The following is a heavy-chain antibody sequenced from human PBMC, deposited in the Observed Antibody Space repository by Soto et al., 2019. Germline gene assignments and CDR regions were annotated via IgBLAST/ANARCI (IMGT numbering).Heavy chain of an antibody. CDR3: AAGGGLRRYY. V-gene: IGHV4-30-2*01. CDR2: IYHSGST. J-gene: IGHJ4*02. CDR1: GGSISSGGYS. Sequence: QLQLQESGSGLVKPSQTLSLTCAVSGGSISSGGYSWSWIRQPPGKGLEWIGYIYHSGSTYYNPSLXSXAXIXRDRSKNQFSLKLSSVAAAATAVYYCAAGGGLRRYYWGQGPLVAVSS. D-gene: IGHD5-12*01.